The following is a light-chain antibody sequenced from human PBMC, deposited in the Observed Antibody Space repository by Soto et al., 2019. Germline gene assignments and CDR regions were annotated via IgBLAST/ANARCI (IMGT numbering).Light chain of an antibody. CDR3: QQYNSYWT. CDR2: KAS. V-gene: IGKV1-5*03. CDR1: QSISSW. Sequence: DIQMAQYPSILSASVGDRVTITFRASQSISSWLAWYQQKPGKAPKLLIYKASSLESGVPSRFSGSGSGTEFTLTISSLQPDDFATYYCQQYNSYWTFGQGTKVDIK. J-gene: IGKJ1*01.